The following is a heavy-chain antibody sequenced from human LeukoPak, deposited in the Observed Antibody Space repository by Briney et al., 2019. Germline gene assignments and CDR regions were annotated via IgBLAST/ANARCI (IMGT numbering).Heavy chain of an antibody. V-gene: IGHV4-30-4*01. Sequence: SETLSLTCTVSGDSISSDHYYWSWIRQPPGKGLEWIGCIYYGGSTYYNPSLKSRITISLDTSKNQFSLKLRSVTAADTAVYYCARVIPDIVVVVAAIGWFDPWGRGTLVTVSS. D-gene: IGHD2-15*01. CDR3: ARVIPDIVVVVAAIGWFDP. J-gene: IGHJ5*02. CDR1: GDSISSDHYY. CDR2: IYYGGST.